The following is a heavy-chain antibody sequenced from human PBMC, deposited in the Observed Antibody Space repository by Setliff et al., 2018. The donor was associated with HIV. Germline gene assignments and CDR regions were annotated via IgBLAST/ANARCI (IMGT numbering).Heavy chain of an antibody. CDR2: SIPILGIG. CDR1: GGTFSSYT. V-gene: IGHV1-69*02. CDR3: ARCGAGEWHLYMDV. Sequence: GASVKVSCKASGGTFSSYTINWARQAPGQGLEWMGRSIPILGIGNDEQAQKFKGRVTFTADKSTSTVYMELSSLRSEDTAVYYCARCGAGEWHLYMDVWGKGTAVTVSS. J-gene: IGHJ6*03. D-gene: IGHD3-16*01.